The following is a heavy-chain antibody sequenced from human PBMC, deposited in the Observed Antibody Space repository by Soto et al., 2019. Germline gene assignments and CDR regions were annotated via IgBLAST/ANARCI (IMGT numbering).Heavy chain of an antibody. V-gene: IGHV1-69*01. CDR2: IIPMFGTT. D-gene: IGHD2-15*01. CDR1: GGTFSSYA. J-gene: IGHJ5*02. Sequence: QVQLVQSGAEVKKPGSSVKVSCKASGGTFSSYAISWVRQAPGQGLEWMGGIIPMFGTTKYAQKFQGSLTITADESTSTAYMELSSLRSGDTAVYYCARGVVVVAASQLGWFAPWGQGPLVTVSS. CDR3: ARGVVVVAASQLGWFAP.